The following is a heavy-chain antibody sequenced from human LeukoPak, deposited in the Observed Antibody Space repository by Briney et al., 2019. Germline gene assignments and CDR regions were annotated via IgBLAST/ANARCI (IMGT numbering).Heavy chain of an antibody. CDR3: AKDRHYESNVLGY. CDR1: GFTFSSYA. J-gene: IGHJ4*02. V-gene: IGHV3-30*18. D-gene: IGHD3-22*01. CDR2: ISYEGSDE. Sequence: AASGFTFSSYAMHWVRQAPGKGLELVALISYEGSDEYYADSVKGRFTISRDNSKNTLYLQMNSLRAEDTAVYYCAKDRHYESNVLGYWGQGTLVTASS.